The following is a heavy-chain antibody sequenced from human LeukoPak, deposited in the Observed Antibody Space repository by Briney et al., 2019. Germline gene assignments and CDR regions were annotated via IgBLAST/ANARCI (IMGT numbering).Heavy chain of an antibody. CDR3: ARRGLYFDY. J-gene: IGHJ4*02. CDR1: GFTFSTYE. Sequence: PGGSLRLSCAASGFTFSTYEMNWVRQAPGKGLEWVSYISSSGSTIYYADSVKGRFTISRDSAKNSLYLQMNSQRVEDTAVYYCARRGLYFDYWGQGTLVTVSS. V-gene: IGHV3-48*03. CDR2: ISSSGSTI. D-gene: IGHD3-10*01.